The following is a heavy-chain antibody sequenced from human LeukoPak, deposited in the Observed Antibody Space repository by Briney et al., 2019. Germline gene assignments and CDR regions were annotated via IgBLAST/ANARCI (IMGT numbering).Heavy chain of an antibody. V-gene: IGHV4-38-2*02. CDR3: ARLAAAAPEGFDP. CDR1: GYSITSGYY. J-gene: IGHJ5*02. D-gene: IGHD6-13*01. CDR2: INHSGNT. Sequence: SETLSLTCNVSGYSITSGYYWGWIRQPPGKGLEWIGEINHSGNTKYNPSLKSRVTISVDTSKNQFSLKLSSVTAADTAVYYCARLAAAAPEGFDPWGQGTLVTVSS.